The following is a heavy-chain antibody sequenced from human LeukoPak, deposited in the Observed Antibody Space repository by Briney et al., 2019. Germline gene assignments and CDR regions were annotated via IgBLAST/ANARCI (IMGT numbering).Heavy chain of an antibody. CDR2: INHSGST. D-gene: IGHD6-13*01. CDR3: ARGRRSSSWYSYFDY. V-gene: IGHV4-34*01. Sequence: SETLSLTCAVYDGSFSGYYWSWIRQPPGKGLEWIGEINHSGSTNYNPSLKSRVTISVDTSKNQFSLKLSSVTAADTAVYYCARGRRSSSWYSYFDYWGQGTLVTVSS. CDR1: DGSFSGYY. J-gene: IGHJ4*02.